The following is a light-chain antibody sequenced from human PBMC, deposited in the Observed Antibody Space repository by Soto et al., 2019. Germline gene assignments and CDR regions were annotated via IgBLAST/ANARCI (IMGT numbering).Light chain of an antibody. J-gene: IGKJ1*01. Sequence: DIQMTQSPSSLSASVGDRVTITCRASQSISSYLNWYQQKPGKAPKLLIYAASSLHSGVPSRFSGSGSETEFTLTISSLQPEDFATYYCQQSYSTRRTFGEGTKVEIK. V-gene: IGKV1-39*01. CDR3: QQSYSTRRT. CDR2: AAS. CDR1: QSISSY.